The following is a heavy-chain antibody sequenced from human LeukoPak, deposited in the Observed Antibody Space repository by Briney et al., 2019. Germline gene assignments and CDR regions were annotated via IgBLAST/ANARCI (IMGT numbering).Heavy chain of an antibody. Sequence: TPSQTLSLTCTVSGGSISSGSYYWSWIRQPAGXXXXXXXRIYTSGSTNYNPSLKSRVTISVDTSKNQFSLKLSSVTAADTAVYYCARDGIQLWSPYFDYWGQGTLVTVSS. V-gene: IGHV4-61*02. CDR1: GGSISSGSYY. CDR2: IYTSGST. CDR3: ARDGIQLWSPYFDY. D-gene: IGHD5-18*01. J-gene: IGHJ4*02.